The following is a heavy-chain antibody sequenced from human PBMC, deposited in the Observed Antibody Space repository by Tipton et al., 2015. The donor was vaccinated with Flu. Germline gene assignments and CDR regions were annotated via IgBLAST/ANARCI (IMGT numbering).Heavy chain of an antibody. D-gene: IGHD3-10*01. J-gene: IGHJ4*02. Sequence: GASMSSSNYHWGWIRQPPGKGLEWIGSIYYRGRTYYNPSLKSRITISVDTSKNQFSLKLSSVTAADTAVYYCARDSGSGTQDYWGQGTLVTVSS. CDR3: ARDSGSGTQDY. V-gene: IGHV4-39*07. CDR2: IYYRGRT. CDR1: GASMSSSNYH.